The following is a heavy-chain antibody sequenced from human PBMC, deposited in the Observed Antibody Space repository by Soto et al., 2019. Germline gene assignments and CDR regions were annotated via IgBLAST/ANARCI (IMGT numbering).Heavy chain of an antibody. CDR2: IGTAGDT. Sequence: GGSLRLSCAASGFTFSSYAMSWVRQAPGKGLEWVSAIGTAGDTYYPGSVKGRFTISRENAKNSLYLQMNSLRAGDTAVYYCARGSPYYDILTGYDYWGQGTLVTVSS. CDR1: GFTFSSYA. J-gene: IGHJ4*02. CDR3: ARGSPYYDILTGYDY. D-gene: IGHD3-9*01. V-gene: IGHV3-13*01.